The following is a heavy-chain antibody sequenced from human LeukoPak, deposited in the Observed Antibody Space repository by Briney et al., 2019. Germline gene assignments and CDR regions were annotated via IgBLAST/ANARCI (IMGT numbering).Heavy chain of an antibody. V-gene: IGHV4-59*01. CDR3: ARGKYRVATSY. Sequence: SETLSLTCTVSGGSISSYYWSWIRQPPGKGLGWIGYIYYSGSTNYNPSLKSRVTISVDTSKNQFSLKPSSVTAADTAVYYCARGKYRVATSYWGQGTLVTVSS. CDR2: IYYSGST. CDR1: GGSISSYY. D-gene: IGHD5-12*01. J-gene: IGHJ4*02.